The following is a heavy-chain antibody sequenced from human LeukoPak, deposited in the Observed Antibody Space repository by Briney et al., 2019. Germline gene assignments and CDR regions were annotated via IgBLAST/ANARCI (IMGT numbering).Heavy chain of an antibody. J-gene: IGHJ6*02. V-gene: IGHV3-9*01. CDR1: GFTFDDYA. D-gene: IGHD5-12*01. Sequence: GESLRLSCAASGFTFDDYAMHWVRQAPGKGLEWVSGISWNSGSIGYADSVKGRFTISRDNAKNSLYLQMNSLRAEDTALYYCARAQGYSGYDYYGMDVWGQGTTVTVSS. CDR2: ISWNSGSI. CDR3: ARAQGYSGYDYYGMDV.